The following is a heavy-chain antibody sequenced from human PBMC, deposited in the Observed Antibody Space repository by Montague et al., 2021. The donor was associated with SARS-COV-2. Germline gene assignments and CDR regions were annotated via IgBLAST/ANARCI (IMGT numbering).Heavy chain of an antibody. Sequence: SETLSLTCTVSGGSISSYYCSWIRQPRGKGLEWIGYIYYSGSTNYNPSLKSRVTISVDTSKNQFSLKLNSVTAADTAVYYCARGFDIWGQGTMVTVSS. CDR1: GGSISSYY. CDR3: ARGFDI. V-gene: IGHV4-59*01. J-gene: IGHJ3*02. CDR2: IYYSGST.